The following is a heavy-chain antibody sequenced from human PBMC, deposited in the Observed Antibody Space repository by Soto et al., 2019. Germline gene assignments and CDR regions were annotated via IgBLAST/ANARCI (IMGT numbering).Heavy chain of an antibody. J-gene: IGHJ4*02. CDR1: GFTVSTNY. D-gene: IGHD2-15*01. Sequence: EVQLMESGGGLVQPGGSLRLSCTVSGFTVSTNYINWVRQAPGKGLEWVSVIFPDGSTYYTDSVRDRFTISRDNSKNTVYLQMNSLRAEDTAVYFCARRALPHAFVDYWGQGTLVTVSS. V-gene: IGHV3-66*01. CDR2: IFPDGST. CDR3: ARRALPHAFVDY.